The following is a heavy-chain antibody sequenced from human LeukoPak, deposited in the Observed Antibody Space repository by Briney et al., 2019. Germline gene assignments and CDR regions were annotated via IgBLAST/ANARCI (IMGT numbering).Heavy chain of an antibody. CDR3: SIDEGDYGDYVFDY. D-gene: IGHD4-17*01. J-gene: IGHJ4*02. CDR2: ISGSGFST. Sequence: PGGSLRLSCAASGFTFSSYAMSWVRQAPGKGLEWVSAISGSGFSTYYADSVKGRFTISRDNSKNSLYLQMNILRAEDTAVYYCSIDEGDYGDYVFDYWGQGTLVTVSS. V-gene: IGHV3-23*01. CDR1: GFTFSSYA.